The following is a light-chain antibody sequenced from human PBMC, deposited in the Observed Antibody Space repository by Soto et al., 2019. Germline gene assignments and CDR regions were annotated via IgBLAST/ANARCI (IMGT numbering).Light chain of an antibody. CDR3: QQYSSSPPT. J-gene: IGKJ1*01. Sequence: IVLTQSPATLSVSRVQIATRSCRASQSLSGNYLAWYQQKPGQAPSVLIYRASIRATGIPDRFSGSGSGTDFTLTISRLEPEDFAVYYCQQYSSSPPTFGQGTKV. V-gene: IGKV3-20*01. CDR1: QSLSGNY. CDR2: RAS.